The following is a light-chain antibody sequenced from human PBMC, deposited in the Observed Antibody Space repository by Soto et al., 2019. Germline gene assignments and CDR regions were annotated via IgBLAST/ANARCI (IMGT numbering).Light chain of an antibody. V-gene: IGKV3-20*01. Sequence: EIVLTQSPGTLSLSPGERATLSCRASQSVSSSYLAWYQQKPGQPPRLLIYAASSRATGIPDRFSGSGSGTDFTLTISRLEPEDFAVYYCQQYGSSSLTFGGGTKVEI. J-gene: IGKJ4*01. CDR1: QSVSSSY. CDR2: AAS. CDR3: QQYGSSSLT.